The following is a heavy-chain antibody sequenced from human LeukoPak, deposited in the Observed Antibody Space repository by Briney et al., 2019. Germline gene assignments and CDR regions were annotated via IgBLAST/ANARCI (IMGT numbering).Heavy chain of an antibody. D-gene: IGHD6-13*01. V-gene: IGHV3-48*01. CDR1: GFTFSSYS. CDR2: ISSSSSTI. J-gene: IGHJ4*02. Sequence: GGSLRLSCAASGFTFSSYSMNWVRQAPGKGLEWVSYISSSSSTIHYADSVKGRFTISRDNAKNSLYLQMNSLRAEDTAVYYCARENIADRSKLDYWGQGTLVTVSS. CDR3: ARENIADRSKLDY.